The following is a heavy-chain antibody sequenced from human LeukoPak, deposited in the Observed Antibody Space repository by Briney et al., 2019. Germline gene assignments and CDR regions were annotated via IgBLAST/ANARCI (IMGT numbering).Heavy chain of an antibody. CDR2: ISYDGSNK. D-gene: IGHD2-15*01. J-gene: IGHJ3*02. CDR3: AKERGCSGGSCYSAAFDI. CDR1: GFTFSSYG. V-gene: IGHV3-30*18. Sequence: GGSLRLSCAASGFTFSSYGMHWVRQALGKGLEWVAVISYDGSNKYYADSVKGRFTISRDNSKNTLYLQMNSLRAEDTAVYYCAKERGCSGGSCYSAAFDIWGQGTMVTVSS.